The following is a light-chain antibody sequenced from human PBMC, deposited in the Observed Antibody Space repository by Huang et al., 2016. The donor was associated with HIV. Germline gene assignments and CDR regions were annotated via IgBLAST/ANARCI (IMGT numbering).Light chain of an antibody. J-gene: IGKJ3*01. CDR3: QQSYSNTFT. CDR2: VAS. CDR1: QSISSY. V-gene: IGKV1-39*01. Sequence: DIQMTQSPSSLSASVGDRVIITCRASQSISSYLNWYQQQPGKSPNLLIYVASSLQSGVPSRFSGSGSGTDFTLTIRSLQPDDFATYYCQQSYSNTFTFGAGTKVDVK.